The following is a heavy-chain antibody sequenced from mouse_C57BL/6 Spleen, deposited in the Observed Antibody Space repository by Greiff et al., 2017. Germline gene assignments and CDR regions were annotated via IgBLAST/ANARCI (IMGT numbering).Heavy chain of an antibody. CDR3: ARSENYGSSYWFAY. CDR2: IYWDDDK. CDR1: GFSLSTSGMG. Sequence: QVTLKESGPGILQSSQTLSLTCSFSGFSLSTSGMGVSWIRQPSGKGLEWLAHIYWDDDKRYNPSLKSRLTISKDTSRNQVFLKITSVDTADTATYYCARSENYGSSYWFAYWGQGTLVTVSA. J-gene: IGHJ3*01. D-gene: IGHD1-1*01. V-gene: IGHV8-12*01.